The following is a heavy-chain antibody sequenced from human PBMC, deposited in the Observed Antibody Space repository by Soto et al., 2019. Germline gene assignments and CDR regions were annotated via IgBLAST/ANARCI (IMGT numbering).Heavy chain of an antibody. CDR1: GGSISSSSYY. V-gene: IGHV4-39*01. J-gene: IGHJ6*02. CDR3: ARCGSGSYYYYYYGMDV. Sequence: ETLSLTCTVSGGSISSSSYYWGWIRQPPGKGLEWIGSIYYSGSTYYNPSLKSRVTISVDTSKNQFSLKLSSVTAADTAVYYCARCGSGSYYYYYYGMDVWGQGTTV. D-gene: IGHD3-10*01. CDR2: IYYSGST.